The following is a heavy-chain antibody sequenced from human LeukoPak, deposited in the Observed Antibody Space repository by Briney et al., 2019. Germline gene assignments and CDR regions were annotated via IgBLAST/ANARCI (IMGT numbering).Heavy chain of an antibody. CDR1: GFTVSSNY. CDR3: ARKGSGWYGFDY. J-gene: IGHJ4*02. Sequence: QSGGSLRLSCAASGFTVSSNYMSWVRQAPGKGLERVSFIYSGGSTYYADSVKGRFTISRDNSKNTLYLQMNSLRAEDTAVYYCARKGSGWYGFDYWGQGTLVTVSS. D-gene: IGHD6-19*01. CDR2: IYSGGST. V-gene: IGHV3-53*01.